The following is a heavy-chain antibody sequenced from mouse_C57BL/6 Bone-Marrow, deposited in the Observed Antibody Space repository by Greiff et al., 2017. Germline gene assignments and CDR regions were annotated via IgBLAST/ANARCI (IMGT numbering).Heavy chain of an antibody. CDR1: GYTFTDYY. J-gene: IGHJ2*01. CDR2: IYPGNGNT. CDR3: ASFITTVVGDFDY. D-gene: IGHD1-1*01. V-gene: IGHV1-76*01. Sequence: QVQLQQSGAELVRPGASVKLSCKASGYTFTDYYINWVKQRPGQGLEWIARIYPGNGNTYYNEKFKGKATLTAEKSSSTAYMQLSSLTSEDSAVYFCASFITTVVGDFDYWGQGTTLTVSS.